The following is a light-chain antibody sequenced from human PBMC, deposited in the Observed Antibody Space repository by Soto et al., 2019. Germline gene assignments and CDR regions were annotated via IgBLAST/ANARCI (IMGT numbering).Light chain of an antibody. CDR3: QQYDNSRRM. J-gene: IGKJ1*01. CDR1: QSVSSSF. CDR2: GAT. Sequence: EIVLTQSPGTLSLSPGERATLSCRASQSVSSSFLAWYQQKPGQAPRLLIYGATSRATGIPDRFSGSGSGTDLSLTSSRLEPEDFAVYYCQQYDNSRRMFGQGTKVEIK. V-gene: IGKV3-20*01.